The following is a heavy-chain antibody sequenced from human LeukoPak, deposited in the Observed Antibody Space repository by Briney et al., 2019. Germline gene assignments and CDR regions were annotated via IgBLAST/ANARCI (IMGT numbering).Heavy chain of an antibody. Sequence: GGSLRLSCAASGFTFNNYWMSWVRQAPGKGLEWVAYLQYDRTNVQYADSVRGRFTISRDNSKNILYLQMNSLRAEDTAVYYCAKDGGGVGATSNAYYYYYYMDVWGKGTTVTISS. D-gene: IGHD1-26*01. V-gene: IGHV3-30*02. CDR3: AKDGGGVGATSNAYYYYYYMDV. J-gene: IGHJ6*03. CDR2: LQYDRTNV. CDR1: GFTFNNYW.